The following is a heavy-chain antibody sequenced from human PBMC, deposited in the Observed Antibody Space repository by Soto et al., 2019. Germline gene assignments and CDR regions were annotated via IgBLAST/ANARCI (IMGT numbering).Heavy chain of an antibody. CDR2: TYYRSKWYN. CDR1: GDSVSSNSAA. Sequence: SQTLSLTCAISGDSVSSNSAAWNWIRQSPSRGLEWLGRTYYRSKWYNDYAVSVKSRITINPDTSKNQFSLQLNSVTPEDTAVNYCARCLPRYSSSGDTLGWFDPWGQGALVTVSS. CDR3: ARCLPRYSSSGDTLGWFDP. J-gene: IGHJ5*02. V-gene: IGHV6-1*01. D-gene: IGHD6-13*01.